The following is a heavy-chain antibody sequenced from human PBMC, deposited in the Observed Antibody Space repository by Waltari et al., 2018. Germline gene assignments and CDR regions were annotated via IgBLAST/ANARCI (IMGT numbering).Heavy chain of an antibody. CDR2: IYQSGTT. CDR3: AREGVVVAASALDWFDP. CDR1: GYSISSGYY. D-gene: IGHD2-15*01. J-gene: IGHJ5*02. V-gene: IGHV4-38-2*01. Sequence: QVQLQESGPGLVKPSETLSLTCAVSGYSISSGYYWGWIRQPPGKRLEWIGSIYQSGTTHYNPSLKSRVTISVDTSKNQFSLKLSFVTAADTAVYYCAREGVVVAASALDWFDPWGQGTLVTVSS.